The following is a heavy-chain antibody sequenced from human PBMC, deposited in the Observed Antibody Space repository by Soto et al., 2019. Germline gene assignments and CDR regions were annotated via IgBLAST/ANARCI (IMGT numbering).Heavy chain of an antibody. CDR1: GFTFSSYS. CDR3: ARDLGSYCGGDCPFQH. CDR2: ISSSSSYI. V-gene: IGHV3-21*01. D-gene: IGHD2-21*01. Sequence: GGSLRLSCAASGFTFSSYSMNWVRQAPGKGLEWVSSISSSSSYIYYADSVKGRFTISRDNAKNSLYLQMNSLRAEDTAVYYCARDLGSYCGGDCPFQHWGQGTLVTVSS. J-gene: IGHJ1*01.